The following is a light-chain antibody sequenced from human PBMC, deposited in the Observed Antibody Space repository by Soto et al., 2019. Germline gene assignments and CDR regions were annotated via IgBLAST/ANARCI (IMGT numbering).Light chain of an antibody. J-gene: IGKJ1*01. CDR1: QSISSR. Sequence: DIQLTQSPSTLSASVGERVTITCRASQSISSRLARCQQKPGSAPKLLIYKASSLETRVLSRSSGSGAWTEFTLIIISRQADDFSGYYCQQWGNSSPWTFGQGTKVEIK. CDR2: KAS. V-gene: IGKV1-5*03. CDR3: QQWGNSSPWT.